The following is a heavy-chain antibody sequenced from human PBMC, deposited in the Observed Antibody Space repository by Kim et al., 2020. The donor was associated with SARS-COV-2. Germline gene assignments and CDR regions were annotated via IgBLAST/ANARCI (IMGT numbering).Heavy chain of an antibody. J-gene: IGHJ5*02. V-gene: IGHV3-9*01. CDR2: ISWNSGSI. CDR1: GFTFDDYA. Sequence: GGSLRLSCAASGFTFDDYAMHWVRQAPGKGLEWVSGISWNSGSIGYADSVKGRFTISRDNAKNSLYLQMNSLRAEDTALYYCAKDRAARIGGANWFVPW. D-gene: IGHD3-16*01. CDR3: AKDRAARIGGANWFVP.